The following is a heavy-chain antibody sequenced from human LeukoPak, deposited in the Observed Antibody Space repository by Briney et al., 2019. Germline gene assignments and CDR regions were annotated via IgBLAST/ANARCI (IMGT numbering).Heavy chain of an antibody. CDR1: GGTFSSYA. CDR3: ARAQNGDLDY. J-gene: IGHJ4*02. V-gene: IGHV1-69*04. Sequence: VASVKVSCKASGGTFSSYAISWVRQAPGQVLEWMGRIIPILGIANYAQKFQGRVTITADKSTSTAYMELSSLRSEDTAVYYCARAQNGDLDYWGQGTLVTVSS. CDR2: IIPILGIA. D-gene: IGHD4-17*01.